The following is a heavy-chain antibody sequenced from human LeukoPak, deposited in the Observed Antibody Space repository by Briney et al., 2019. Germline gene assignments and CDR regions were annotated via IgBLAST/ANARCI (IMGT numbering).Heavy chain of an antibody. CDR1: KYTFTGYY. J-gene: IGHJ4*02. Sequence: ASVKVSCKASKYTFTGYYMHWVRQAPGQGLAWMGWIHPNSGGTNYDQEFQGRVTMTRDTSISTAYMELSRLTSDDTAVYYCARGGVYGDFYFDYWGQGALVTVSS. CDR3: ARGGVYGDFYFDY. CDR2: IHPNSGGT. D-gene: IGHD4-17*01. V-gene: IGHV1-2*02.